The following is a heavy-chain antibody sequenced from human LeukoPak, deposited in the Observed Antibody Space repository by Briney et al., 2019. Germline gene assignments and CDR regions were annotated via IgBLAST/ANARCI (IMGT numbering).Heavy chain of an antibody. Sequence: SETLSLTCTVSGGSISSSSYYWGWIRQPPGKGLEWIGSIYYSGSTYYNPSLKSRVTISVDTSKNLFSLKLSSVTAADTAVYYCARGPDCSGGSCSTYYYYGMDVWGQGTTVTVSS. D-gene: IGHD2-15*01. J-gene: IGHJ6*02. CDR1: GGSISSSSYY. V-gene: IGHV4-39*07. CDR2: IYYSGST. CDR3: ARGPDCSGGSCSTYYYYGMDV.